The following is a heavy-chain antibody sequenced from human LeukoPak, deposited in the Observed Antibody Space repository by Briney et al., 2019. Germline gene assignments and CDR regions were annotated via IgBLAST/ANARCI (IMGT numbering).Heavy chain of an antibody. D-gene: IGHD2-15*01. CDR1: GFTFHDYA. J-gene: IGHJ6*02. V-gene: IGHV3-43*02. CDR2: ISISGDDK. CDR3: AKDYSHLPYYYYGLDV. Sequence: GGSLRLSCAAPGFTFHDYAMHWVRQAPGKGLEWVSLISISGDDKYYAESMKGRFTISRDNSKNSLYLQMNSLRSDDTALYFCAKDYSHLPYYYYGLDVWGQGTTVTVSS.